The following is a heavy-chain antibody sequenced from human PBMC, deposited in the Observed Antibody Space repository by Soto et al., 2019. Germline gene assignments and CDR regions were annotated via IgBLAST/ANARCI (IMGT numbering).Heavy chain of an antibody. D-gene: IGHD3-22*01. CDR2: IIPILGIA. V-gene: IGHV1-69*02. CDR3: ARGLHYDSVSLDDY. CDR1: GGAFSSYT. Sequence: SVKVSCKASGGAFSSYTISWVRQAPGQGLEWMGRIIPILGIAKYAQKFQGRVTITADKSTSTAYMELSSLRSEDTAVYYCARGLHYDSVSLDDYWGQGTLVTVSS. J-gene: IGHJ4*02.